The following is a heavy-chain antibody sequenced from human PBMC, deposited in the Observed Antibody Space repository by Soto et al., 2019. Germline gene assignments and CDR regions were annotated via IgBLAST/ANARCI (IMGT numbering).Heavy chain of an antibody. CDR2: IYYSGST. CDR1: GGSISSGDYY. D-gene: IGHD1-26*01. Sequence: SETLSLTCTVSGGSISSGDYYWSWIRQPPGKGLEWIGYIYYSGSTYYNPSLKSQVTISVDTSKNQFSLNLSSVTAADTAVYYCGRVTAYSGSYCFDYWGQGTLVNVS. V-gene: IGHV4-30-4*01. J-gene: IGHJ4*02. CDR3: GRVTAYSGSYCFDY.